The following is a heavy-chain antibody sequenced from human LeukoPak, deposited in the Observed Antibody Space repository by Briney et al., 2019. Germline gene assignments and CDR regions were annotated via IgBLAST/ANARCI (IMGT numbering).Heavy chain of an antibody. Sequence: GESLKISCQGSGYSFSSYWIGWVRQLPGKGLEWMGITHPDDSNTRYSPSSQGQVTTSADKTISTAYLQWTSLKASDTAMYYCARHRKDIGFDSWGQGTLFTVSS. CDR2: THPDDSNT. J-gene: IGHJ4*02. CDR3: ARHRKDIGFDS. D-gene: IGHD2-15*01. V-gene: IGHV5-51*01. CDR1: GYSFSSYW.